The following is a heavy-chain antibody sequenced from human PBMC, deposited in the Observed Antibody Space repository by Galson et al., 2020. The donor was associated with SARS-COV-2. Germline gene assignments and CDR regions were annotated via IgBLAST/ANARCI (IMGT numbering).Heavy chain of an antibody. CDR1: GGSISSSSYY. V-gene: IGHV4-39*01. D-gene: IGHD3-3*01. CDR3: ARCESDFWSGYSGFDP. CDR2: TYYSEST. Sequence: SETLSLTCTVSGGSISSSSYYWGWIRQPPGKGLEWIGSTYYSESTYYNPSLKSRVTISVDTSKNQFSLKLSSVTAADTAVYYCARCESDFWSGYSGFDPWGQGTLVTVSS. J-gene: IGHJ5*02.